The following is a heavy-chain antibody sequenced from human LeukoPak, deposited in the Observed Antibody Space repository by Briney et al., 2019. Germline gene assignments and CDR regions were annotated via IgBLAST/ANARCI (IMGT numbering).Heavy chain of an antibody. CDR1: GFTFNRYW. CDR2: ISYDGDNK. CDR3: ARAGGQLLHGFGYFEY. Sequence: PGGSLRLSCAASGFTFNRYWMSWVRQAPGKGLQWVSTISYDGDNKYYVDSVKGRFTISRDNSKNTLYLQMNSLRAEDTAVYYCARAGGQLLHGFGYFEYWGQGTLVTVSS. V-gene: IGHV3-30*03. D-gene: IGHD6-13*01. J-gene: IGHJ4*02.